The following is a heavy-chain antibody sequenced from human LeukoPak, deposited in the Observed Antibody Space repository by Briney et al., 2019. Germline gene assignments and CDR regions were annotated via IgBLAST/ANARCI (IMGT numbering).Heavy chain of an antibody. CDR3: ARVAVAGNYYYYYYMDV. D-gene: IGHD6-19*01. J-gene: IGHJ6*03. CDR2: INPNSGGT. CDR1: GYTFTGYY. Sequence: ASVKVSCKASGYTFTGYYMHWVRQAPGQGLEWMGWINPNSGGTNYAQKFQGRVTMTRDTSISTAYMELSRLRSDDTAVYYCARVAVAGNYYYYYYMDVWGKGTTVTVSS. V-gene: IGHV1-2*02.